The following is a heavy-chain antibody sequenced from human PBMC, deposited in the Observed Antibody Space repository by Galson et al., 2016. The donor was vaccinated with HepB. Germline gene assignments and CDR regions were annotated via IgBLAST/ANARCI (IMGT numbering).Heavy chain of an antibody. V-gene: IGHV4-61*01. CDR2: VDDLGNT. CDR1: GGSVGSGHYF. D-gene: IGHD2-15*01. CDR3: ARLPYSTYYYFDY. Sequence: SETLSLTCTVSGGSVGSGHYFWSWIRQSAGKGLEWIGNVDDLGNTNYNPSLQRRVSISPDTSKNQFSLRLSSVTAADTAVYYCARLPYSTYYYFDYWGQGTLVTVSS. J-gene: IGHJ4*02.